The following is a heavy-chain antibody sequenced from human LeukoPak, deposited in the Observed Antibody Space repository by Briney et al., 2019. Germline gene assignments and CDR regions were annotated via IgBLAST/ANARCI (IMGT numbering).Heavy chain of an antibody. CDR3: ARQSGVGGVVDY. CDR1: GGSISSSSYY. J-gene: IGHJ4*01. CDR2: IYYSGST. V-gene: IGHV4-39*01. D-gene: IGHD3-16*01. Sequence: SETLSLTCTVSGGSISSSSYYWGWIRQPPGKGLEWIGSIYYSGSTYYNPSLKSRVTISVDTSKNQFSLKLSSVTAADTAVYYWARQSGVGGVVDYGAKEPLVTVSS.